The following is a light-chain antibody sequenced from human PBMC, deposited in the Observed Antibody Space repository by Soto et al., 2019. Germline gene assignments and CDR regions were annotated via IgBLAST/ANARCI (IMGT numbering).Light chain of an antibody. V-gene: IGLV2-14*01. CDR1: SSDVGGYDY. Sequence: QSALTQPASVSGSPGQSITISCTGTSSDVGGYDYVSWYQHHPGKAPKFMIYEVTNRPSGVSHRFSGSKSGNTASLTISGLQAEDEADYCCSSYTTASTYVFGTGTKLTVL. J-gene: IGLJ1*01. CDR2: EVT. CDR3: SSYTTASTYV.